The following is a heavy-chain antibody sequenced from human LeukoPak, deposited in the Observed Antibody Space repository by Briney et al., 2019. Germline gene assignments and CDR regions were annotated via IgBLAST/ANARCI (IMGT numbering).Heavy chain of an antibody. D-gene: IGHD6-13*01. CDR2: ISGSADST. J-gene: IGHJ4*02. CDR1: GFTFSSYA. Sequence: PGGSLRLSCAASGFTFSSYAMSWVRQAPGKGLEWVSAISGSADSTNYADSVKGRFTISRDNSKNTLYLQMNSLRAEDTAVYYCASGRGIAAEGSFDYWGQGTLVTVSS. CDR3: ASGRGIAAEGSFDY. V-gene: IGHV3-23*01.